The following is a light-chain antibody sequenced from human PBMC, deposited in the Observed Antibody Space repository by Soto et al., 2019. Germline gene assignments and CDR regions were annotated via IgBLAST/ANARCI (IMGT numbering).Light chain of an antibody. CDR2: DVS. CDR1: SSDVGGYNY. V-gene: IGLV2-14*01. Sequence: LTQPASVSGSPGQWITISCTGTSSDVGGYNYVSWFQQHPGKAPKLMIYDVSNRPSGISNRFSGSKSGNTASLTISGLQAEDEADYYCSSYTTSSTYVFGTGTKVTVL. CDR3: SSYTTSSTYV. J-gene: IGLJ1*01.